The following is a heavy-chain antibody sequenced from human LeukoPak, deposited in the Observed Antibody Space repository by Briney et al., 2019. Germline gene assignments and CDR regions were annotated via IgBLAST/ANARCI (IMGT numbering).Heavy chain of an antibody. CDR1: GFTFSRYR. D-gene: IGHD3-10*01. CDR3: ARGNLWFGELVY. CDR2: IKQDGSEK. V-gene: IGHV3-7*01. J-gene: IGHJ4*02. Sequence: PGGSLRLSCAASGFTFSRYRMSWVRQAPGKGLEWVANIKQDGSEKHYVDSVKGRFTISRDDAKNSLYLQMNSLRAEDTAVYYCARGNLWFGELVYWGQGTLVTVSS.